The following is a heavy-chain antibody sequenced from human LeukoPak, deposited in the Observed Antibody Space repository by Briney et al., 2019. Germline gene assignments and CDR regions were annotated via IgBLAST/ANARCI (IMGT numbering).Heavy chain of an antibody. V-gene: IGHV1-69*01. J-gene: IGHJ5*02. CDR1: GGSFSSYA. Sequence: ASVKVSCKASGGSFSSYAISWVRQAPGQGLEWMGGIIPIFGTANYAQKFQGRVTITADESTSTAYMELSSLRSEDTAVYYCARRSGYPSLGFDPWGQGTLVTVSS. CDR3: ARRSGYPSLGFDP. D-gene: IGHD5-12*01. CDR2: IIPIFGTA.